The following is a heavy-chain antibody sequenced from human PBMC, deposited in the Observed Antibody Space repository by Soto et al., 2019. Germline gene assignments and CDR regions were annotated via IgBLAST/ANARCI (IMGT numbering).Heavy chain of an antibody. V-gene: IGHV1-8*01. J-gene: IGHJ6*03. CDR1: GYTFTSYD. D-gene: IGHD1-1*01. Sequence: ASVKVSCKASGYTFTSYDINWVRQATGQGLEWMGWMNPNSGNTGYAQKFQGRVTMTRNTSISTAYMELSSLRSEDTAVYYCARGRAGTVYYYYYMDVRAKGTTVTVSS. CDR3: ARGRAGTVYYYYYMDV. CDR2: MNPNSGNT.